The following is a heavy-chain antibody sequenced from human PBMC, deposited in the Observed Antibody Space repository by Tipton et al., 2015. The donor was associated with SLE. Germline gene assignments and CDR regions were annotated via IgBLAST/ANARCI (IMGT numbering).Heavy chain of an antibody. D-gene: IGHD6-13*01. CDR3: ARLTPIAAPATRSGCFVY. CDR2: ISYSGNT. CDR1: GGSISSGGYY. J-gene: IGHJ4*02. Sequence: TLSLTCIVSGGSISSGGYYLSWIRQHPGKGLEWIAYISYSGNTYYNPSLKSRVTISVDTSKNQFSLKLSSVTAADTAVYYCARLTPIAAPATRSGCFVYWGQGTLVTVAS. V-gene: IGHV4-31*03.